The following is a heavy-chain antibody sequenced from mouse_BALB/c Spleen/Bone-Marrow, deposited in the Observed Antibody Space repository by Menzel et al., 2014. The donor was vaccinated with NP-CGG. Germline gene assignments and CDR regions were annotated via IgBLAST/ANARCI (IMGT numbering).Heavy chain of an antibody. J-gene: IGHJ2*01. V-gene: IGHV1-9*01. CDR2: ILPGSGST. Sequence: LQLHQSGAELMKTGASVKLSCKATGYTFSSYWIEWVKQRPGQGLEWIGEILPGSGSTNCNEKLKGKATFPADTSSNAAYMQLSSLTSEDSAVYYCAREDYYGSSYGEYWRQGTPLTVSS. CDR1: GYTFSSYW. D-gene: IGHD1-1*01. CDR3: AREDYYGSSYGEY.